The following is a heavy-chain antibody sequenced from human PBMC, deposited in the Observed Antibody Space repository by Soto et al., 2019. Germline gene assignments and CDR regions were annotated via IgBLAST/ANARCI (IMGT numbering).Heavy chain of an antibody. CDR2: IWYDGSNK. Sequence: XGALILSCAASGVTFSSYGMHWVRQAPGKGLEWVAVIWYDGSNKYYADSVKGRFTISRDNSKNTLYLQMNSLRAEDTAVYYCARDYSSSCVRYYFDYWGQGTLVTVS. V-gene: IGHV3-33*01. CDR3: ARDYSSSCVRYYFDY. CDR1: GVTFSSYG. D-gene: IGHD6-13*01. J-gene: IGHJ4*02.